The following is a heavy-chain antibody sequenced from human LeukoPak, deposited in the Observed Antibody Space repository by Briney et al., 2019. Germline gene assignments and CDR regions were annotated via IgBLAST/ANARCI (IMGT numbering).Heavy chain of an antibody. V-gene: IGHV1-2*02. J-gene: IGHJ4*02. Sequence: GASVKVSCKASGYTFTGYYMHWVRQAPGQGLEWMGWINPNIGGTNYAQKFQGRVTMTRDTSFSTAYMELSRLRSDDTAVYYCARDGGHYYDSSGYYYPFNYSGQGTLVTVSS. CDR3: ARDGGHYYDSSGYYYPFNY. CDR1: GYTFTGYY. D-gene: IGHD3-22*01. CDR2: INPNIGGT.